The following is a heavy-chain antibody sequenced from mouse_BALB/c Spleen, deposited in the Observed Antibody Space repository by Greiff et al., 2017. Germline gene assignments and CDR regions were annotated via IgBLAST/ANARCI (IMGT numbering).Heavy chain of an antibody. CDR1: GFSLTSYG. Sequence: VKLQESGPGLVAPSQSLSITCTVSGFSLTSYGVHWVRQPPGKGLEWLGVIWAGGSTNYNSALMSRLSISKDNSKSQVFLKMNSLQTDDTAMYYCARGYYYGSSGDAMDYWGQGTSVTVSS. V-gene: IGHV2-9*02. CDR2: IWAGGST. D-gene: IGHD1-1*01. CDR3: ARGYYYGSSGDAMDY. J-gene: IGHJ4*01.